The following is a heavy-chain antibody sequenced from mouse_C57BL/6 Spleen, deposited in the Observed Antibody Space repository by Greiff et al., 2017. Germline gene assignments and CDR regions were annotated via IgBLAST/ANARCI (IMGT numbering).Heavy chain of an antibody. Sequence: VQLQQPGAELVKPGASVKLSCKASGYTFTSYWMQWVKQRPGQGLEWIGEIDPSDSYTNYNQKFKGKATLTVDTSSSTAYMQLSSLTSEDSAVYYCARKRTVAFDYWGQGTTLTVSS. V-gene: IGHV1-50*01. CDR2: IDPSDSYT. J-gene: IGHJ2*01. CDR1: GYTFTSYW. CDR3: ARKRTVAFDY. D-gene: IGHD1-1*01.